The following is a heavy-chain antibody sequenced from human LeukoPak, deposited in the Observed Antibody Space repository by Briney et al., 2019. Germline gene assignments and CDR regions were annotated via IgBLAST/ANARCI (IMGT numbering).Heavy chain of an antibody. J-gene: IGHJ6*03. CDR3: ARDGAARLARTYYYYYYMDV. Sequence: PGGSLRLSCAASGFTFSDYYMSWIRQAPGKGLEWVSYISSSGSTIYYADSVKGRFIISRDSAKNSLYLQMNSLRAEDTAAYYCARDGAARLARTYYYYYYMDVWGKGTTVTVSS. D-gene: IGHD6-6*01. V-gene: IGHV3-11*04. CDR2: ISSSGSTI. CDR1: GFTFSDYY.